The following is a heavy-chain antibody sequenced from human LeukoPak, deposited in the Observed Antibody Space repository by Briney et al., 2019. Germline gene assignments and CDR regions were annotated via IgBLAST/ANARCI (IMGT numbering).Heavy chain of an antibody. V-gene: IGHV4-59*08. Sequence: PSETLSLTCTVSGGSISSYYWSWILQPPGKGLEWIGYIYYSGSTNYNPSLKSRVTISVDTSKNQFSLKLSSVTAADTAVYYCARHVRDYDILTGYYTSWFDPWGQGTLVTVSS. D-gene: IGHD3-9*01. J-gene: IGHJ5*02. CDR3: ARHVRDYDILTGYYTSWFDP. CDR2: IYYSGST. CDR1: GGSISSYY.